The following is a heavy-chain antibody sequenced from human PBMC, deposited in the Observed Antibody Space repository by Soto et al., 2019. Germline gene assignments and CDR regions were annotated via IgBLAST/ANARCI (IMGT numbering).Heavy chain of an antibody. CDR1: GFTFSSYA. D-gene: IGHD6-6*01. J-gene: IGHJ4*02. CDR3: AKSHSRSPSALQYLDY. Sequence: GSLRLSCAASGFTFSSYAMSWVRQAPGKGLEWVSAISGSGGSTYYADSVKGRFTISRDNSKNTLYLQMNSLRAEDTAVYYCAKSHSRSPSALQYLDYWGQGTLVTVYS. V-gene: IGHV3-23*01. CDR2: ISGSGGST.